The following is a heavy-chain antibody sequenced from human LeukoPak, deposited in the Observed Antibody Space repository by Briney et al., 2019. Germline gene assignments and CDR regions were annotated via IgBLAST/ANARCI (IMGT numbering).Heavy chain of an antibody. CDR2: IRYDGSNK. J-gene: IGHJ4*02. D-gene: IGHD3-22*01. CDR3: AKGHLAYYYDSSGYYPPAIDY. Sequence: GGSLRLSCAASGFTFSSYGMHWVRQAPGKGLEWVAFIRYDGSNKYYADSVKGRFTISRDNSKNTLYLQMNSLRAEDTAVYYCAKGHLAYYYDSSGYYPPAIDYWGQGTLVTVSS. V-gene: IGHV3-30*02. CDR1: GFTFSSYG.